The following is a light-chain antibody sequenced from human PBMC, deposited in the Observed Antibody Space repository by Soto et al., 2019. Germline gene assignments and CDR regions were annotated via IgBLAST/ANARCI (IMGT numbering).Light chain of an antibody. CDR1: QTISSW. CDR3: QHYNSYSEA. V-gene: IGKV1-5*03. J-gene: IGKJ1*01. CDR2: KAS. Sequence: DIQMTQSPSTLSGSVGDRVTITCRASQTISSWLAWYQQKPGKAPKLLIYKASTLKSGVPSRFSGSGSGTEFTLTISSLQPDEFATYYCQHYNSYSEAFGQATKVEL.